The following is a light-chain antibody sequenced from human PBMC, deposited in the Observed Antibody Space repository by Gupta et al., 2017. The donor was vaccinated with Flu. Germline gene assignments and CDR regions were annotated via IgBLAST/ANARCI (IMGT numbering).Light chain of an antibody. Sequence: EIVLTQSPGSLSLSPGERATLSCRASQGVTSTYFAWYQQKPGQAPRLLIYGASRRATGIPDRFSGSGSGTDFTLTISRLDPEDFAVYYCQQYGGSLPYTFGQGTKLEIK. J-gene: IGKJ2*01. CDR3: QQYGGSLPYT. CDR1: QGVTSTY. V-gene: IGKV3-20*01. CDR2: GAS.